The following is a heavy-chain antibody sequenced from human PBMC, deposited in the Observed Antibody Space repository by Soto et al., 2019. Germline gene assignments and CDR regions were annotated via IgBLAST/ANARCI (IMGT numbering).Heavy chain of an antibody. CDR1: GFSLTTVGVG. Sequence: QIALTESDPTLVKPTQPITLTCSFSGFSLTTVGVGVGWIRQPPGRAPEWLELIYWDDDKRYRPSLISRLTITKDTSKNHVVLTMTNVDTMDTATYYCTHSGDVSGSYYNTYYFDYWGQGTLVTVSS. CDR3: THSGDVSGSYYNTYYFDY. J-gene: IGHJ4*02. CDR2: IYWDDDK. V-gene: IGHV2-5*02. D-gene: IGHD3-10*01.